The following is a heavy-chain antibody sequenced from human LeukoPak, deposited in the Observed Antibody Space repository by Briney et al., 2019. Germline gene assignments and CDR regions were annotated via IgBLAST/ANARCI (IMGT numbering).Heavy chain of an antibody. J-gene: IGHJ4*02. D-gene: IGHD3-16*01. Sequence: GGSLRLSCAASGFACSYYWMSWVRQAPGKGLEWVANINQDGSERYYVDSVKSRFTISRDNAKNSLYLQMNSLRAEDTAVYYCARGNLVDYWGQGTLVTVSS. CDR3: ARGNLVDY. V-gene: IGHV3-7*04. CDR2: INQDGSER. CDR1: GFACSYYW.